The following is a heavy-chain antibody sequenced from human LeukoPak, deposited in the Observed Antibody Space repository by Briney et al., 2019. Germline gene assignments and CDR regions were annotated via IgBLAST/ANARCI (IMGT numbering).Heavy chain of an antibody. CDR3: ACTSRPIDA. CDR2: IKGDGSGA. D-gene: IGHD2-8*01. V-gene: IGHV3-74*01. CDR1: GFTFSAYW. Sequence: GGSLRLSCAASGFTFSAYWMHWVRQAPGKGLVWVSRIKGDGSGASYADSVKGRFTISRDNAKNTLYLEMNSLRGDDTAVYYCACTSRPIDAWGQGTLVTVSS. J-gene: IGHJ5*02.